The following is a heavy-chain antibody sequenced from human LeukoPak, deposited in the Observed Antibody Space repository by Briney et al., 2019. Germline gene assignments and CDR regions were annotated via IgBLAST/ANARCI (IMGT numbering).Heavy chain of an antibody. D-gene: IGHD6-13*01. J-gene: IGHJ4*02. CDR3: AKDRSFIAAAGPYYFDY. V-gene: IGHV3-43D*03. CDR2: ISWDGSSI. CDR1: GFTFDDYA. Sequence: GGSLRLSCAASGFTFDDYAMHWVRPAPGKGLEWVSLISWDGSSIYYADSVKGRFTISRDNSKNSLWLQMNSLRAEDTALYYCAKDRSFIAAAGPYYFDYWGQGTLVTVSS.